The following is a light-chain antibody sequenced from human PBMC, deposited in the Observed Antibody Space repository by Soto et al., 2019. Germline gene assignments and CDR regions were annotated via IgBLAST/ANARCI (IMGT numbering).Light chain of an antibody. J-gene: IGKJ1*01. CDR3: QQYSDRPPWT. CDR2: HTS. CDR1: QSVSSR. V-gene: IGKV3-15*01. Sequence: IVMTQSPGTLSVSQGERVALSCRASQSVSSRLAWYQQRPGQPPRLLIYHTSTRAAGVPPRFSGSGSGTVFTIPIISRRYEDFAVSYCQQYSDRPPWTFGPGTKVEI.